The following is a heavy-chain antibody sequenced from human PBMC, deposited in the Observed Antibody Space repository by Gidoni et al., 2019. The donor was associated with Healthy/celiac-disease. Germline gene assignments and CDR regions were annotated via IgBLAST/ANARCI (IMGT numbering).Heavy chain of an antibody. CDR3: ARLGIVATIKLDFDY. V-gene: IGHV3-30-3*01. D-gene: IGHD5-12*01. J-gene: IGHJ4*02. CDR1: GFSFRSYA. CDR2: ISYDGSNK. Sequence: QVQLAESGGGVGQPGRSLRLSCAASGFSFRSYAMHWVRQAPGKGLEWVAVISYDGSNKYYADSVKGRFTISRDNSKNTLYLQMNSLRAEDTAVYYCARLGIVATIKLDFDYWGQGTLVTVSS.